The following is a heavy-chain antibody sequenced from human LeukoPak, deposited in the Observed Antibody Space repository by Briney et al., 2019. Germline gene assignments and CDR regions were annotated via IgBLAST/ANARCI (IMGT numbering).Heavy chain of an antibody. D-gene: IGHD3-22*01. Sequence: SGTLSLTCAVSGDSISSSNWWNWVRQSPGKGLEWIGEIHHSGNTIYNPSLKSRVTISVDESKNQFSLKLSSVTAADTAVYYCARDSASSDTWSFDYWGQGTLVTVSS. V-gene: IGHV4-4*02. J-gene: IGHJ4*02. CDR2: IHHSGNT. CDR1: GDSISSSNW. CDR3: ARDSASSDTWSFDY.